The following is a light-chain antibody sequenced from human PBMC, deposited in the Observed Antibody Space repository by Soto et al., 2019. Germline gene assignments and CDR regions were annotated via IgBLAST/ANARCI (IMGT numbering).Light chain of an antibody. CDR3: QNYGSSPPWT. J-gene: IGKJ1*01. Sequence: EIVLTQSPGTLSLSPGERATLSCRASQSVSSSYLAWYQQKPGQSPRLLIYDASSRATGIPDRFSGSGSGTELTIPISRLEPEDFAVYYCQNYGSSPPWTFGQGTKVEIK. CDR1: QSVSSSY. V-gene: IGKV3-20*01. CDR2: DAS.